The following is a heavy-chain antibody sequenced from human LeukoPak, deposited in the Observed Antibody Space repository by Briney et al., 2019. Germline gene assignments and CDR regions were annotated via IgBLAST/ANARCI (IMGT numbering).Heavy chain of an antibody. CDR1: RGTFSSYA. CDR3: ARDLRGYGSGSYGWFDP. V-gene: IGHV1-69*04. Sequence: SVKVSCKDCRGTFSSYAICWVRQAPGQGLEWMGRIIPILGIANYAQKFQGRVTITADKSTSTAYMELSSLRSEDTAVYYCARDLRGYGSGSYGWFDPWGQGTLVTVSS. D-gene: IGHD3-10*01. CDR2: IIPILGIA. J-gene: IGHJ5*02.